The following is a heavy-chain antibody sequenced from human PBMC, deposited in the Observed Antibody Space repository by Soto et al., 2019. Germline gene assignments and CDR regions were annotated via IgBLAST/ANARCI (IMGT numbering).Heavy chain of an antibody. D-gene: IGHD3-3*01. V-gene: IGHV3-30-3*01. CDR2: ISYDGSNK. CDR3: ARGAYYDFWSGYSYYYYYGMDV. CDR1: GFTFSSYA. Sequence: PGGSLRLSCAASGFTFSSYAMHWVRQAPGKGLEWVAVISYDGSNKYYADSVKGRFTISRDNSKNTLYLQMNSLRAEDTAVYYCARGAYYDFWSGYSYYYYYGMDVWGQGTTVTVSS. J-gene: IGHJ6*02.